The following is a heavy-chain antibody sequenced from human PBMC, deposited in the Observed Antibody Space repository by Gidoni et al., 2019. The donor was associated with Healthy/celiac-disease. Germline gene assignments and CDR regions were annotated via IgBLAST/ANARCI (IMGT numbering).Heavy chain of an antibody. J-gene: IGHJ3*02. V-gene: IGHV3-72*01. Sequence: EVQLVESGGGLVQHGGSLRLSCAASGFTFSDHYMDWVRQAPGKGLVWGGRTRTKANSYTTEYAASVKGRFTISRDDSKNPLYLQMNSLKTEDTAVYYCASSQLAQEGDAFDIWGQGTMVTVSS. CDR1: GFTFSDHY. CDR3: ASSQLAQEGDAFDI. CDR2: TRTKANSYTT. D-gene: IGHD1-1*01.